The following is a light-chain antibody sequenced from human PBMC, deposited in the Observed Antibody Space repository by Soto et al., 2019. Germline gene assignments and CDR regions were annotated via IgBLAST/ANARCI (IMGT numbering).Light chain of an antibody. CDR1: QSVSSN. V-gene: IGKV3-15*01. CDR3: QHYNNWPPWT. Sequence: EIEMKQSPATLSLSPGERATLYCWASQSVSSNLAWYQQKPGQAPRLLIYGASTRVTGVPARFSGSGSGTEFILIISSLQSEDFAVYYCQHYNNWPPWTFGQGTKVDI. J-gene: IGKJ1*01. CDR2: GAS.